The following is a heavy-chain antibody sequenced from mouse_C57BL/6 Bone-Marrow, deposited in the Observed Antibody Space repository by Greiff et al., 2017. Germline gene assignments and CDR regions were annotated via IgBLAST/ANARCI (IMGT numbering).Heavy chain of an antibody. CDR1: GFTFSDYG. CDR3: ARRWTTGTAWFAY. V-gene: IGHV5-17*01. CDR2: ISSGSSTI. D-gene: IGHD4-1*02. Sequence: EVQVVESGGGLVKPGGSLKLSCAASGFTFSDYGMHWVRQAPEKGLEWVAYISSGSSTIYYADTVKGRFTISRDNAKNTLFLQMTSLRSEDTAMYYCARRWTTGTAWFAYWGQGTLVTVSA. J-gene: IGHJ3*01.